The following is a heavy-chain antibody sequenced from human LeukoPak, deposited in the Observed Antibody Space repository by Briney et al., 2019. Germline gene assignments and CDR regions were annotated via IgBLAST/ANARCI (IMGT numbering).Heavy chain of an antibody. CDR2: MNPNSGNT. V-gene: IGHV1-8*01. CDR3: ARGYGCSGGSCYPKDYYYYGMDV. Sequence: ASVKVSCKASGYTFTSYDINWVRQATGQGVEWMGWMNPNSGNTGYAQKFQSRGTMTRKTSISTPYMELSSLRSEDTAVYYCARGYGCSGGSCYPKDYYYYGMDVWGQGTTVTVSS. D-gene: IGHD2-15*01. J-gene: IGHJ6*02. CDR1: GYTFTSYD.